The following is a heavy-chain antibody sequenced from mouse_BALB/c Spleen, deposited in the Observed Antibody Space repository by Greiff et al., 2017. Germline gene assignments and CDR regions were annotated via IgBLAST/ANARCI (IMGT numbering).Heavy chain of an antibody. CDR3: ASPDSSGYRWFAY. CDR1: GFSLTGYG. D-gene: IGHD3-2*01. CDR2: IWGDGST. Sequence: VMLVESGPGLVAPSQSLSITCTVSGFSLTGYGVNWVRQPPGKGLEWLGMIWGDGSTDYNSALKSRLSISKDNSKSQVFLKMNSLQTDDTARYYCASPDSSGYRWFAYWGQGTLVTVSA. V-gene: IGHV2-6-7*01. J-gene: IGHJ3*01.